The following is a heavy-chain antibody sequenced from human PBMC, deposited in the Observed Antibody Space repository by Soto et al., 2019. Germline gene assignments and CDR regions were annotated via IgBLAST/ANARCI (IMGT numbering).Heavy chain of an antibody. V-gene: IGHV4-59*08. J-gene: IGHJ4*02. D-gene: IGHD5-18*01. CDR2: IYYSGST. Sequence: VQLQESGPGLVKPSATLSLTCTVSGGSISSYYWSWIRQPPGKGLEWIGYIYYSGSTNYNPSLKSRVTISVDAAKNQFSLKLSSATAADTAVYYFARRYGYSFDYWGQGTLVTVSS. CDR1: GGSISSYY. CDR3: ARRYGYSFDY.